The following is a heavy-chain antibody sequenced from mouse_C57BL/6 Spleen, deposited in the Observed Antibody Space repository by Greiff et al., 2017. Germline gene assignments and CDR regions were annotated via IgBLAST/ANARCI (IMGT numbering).Heavy chain of an antibody. CDR1: GYTFTSYW. J-gene: IGHJ4*01. Sequence: QVQLQQPGAELVRPGSSVKLSCKASGYTFTSYWMHWVKQRPIQGLEWIGNIDPSDSETHYNQKFKDKATLTVDKSSSTAYMQLSSLTSEDSAVYYCARKEDHYYAMDYWGQGTSVTVSS. CDR3: ARKEDHYYAMDY. V-gene: IGHV1-52*01. CDR2: IDPSDSET.